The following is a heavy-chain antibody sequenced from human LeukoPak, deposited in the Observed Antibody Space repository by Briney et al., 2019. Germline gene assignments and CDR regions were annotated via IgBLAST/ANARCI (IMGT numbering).Heavy chain of an antibody. V-gene: IGHV1-2*02. Sequence: ASWKVSGKASEYTFTDYYIHGVGQAPGQARNWIAWTNDNSGGRNYAQKFQGRLSVTRDTSINTAYMALTSISSDETAMYFCARGFKLPHPLEASLDPSGQGTPVTVSS. CDR1: EYTFTDYY. CDR3: ARGFKLPHPLEASLDP. CDR2: TNDNSGGR. D-gene: IGHD3-3*01. J-gene: IGHJ5*02.